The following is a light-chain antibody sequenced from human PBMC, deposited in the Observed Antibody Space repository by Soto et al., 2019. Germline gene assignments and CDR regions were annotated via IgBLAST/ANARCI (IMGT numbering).Light chain of an antibody. V-gene: IGKV1-27*01. Sequence: DVRMTQSPSSLSASVGDTITITCRASRTINTYLAWYQQKPGKVPKLLIYAASTLQSGVPSRFSGSGSGTDFTLTISSLQPEDVATYYCQKYNSAPWTFGQGTKVDIK. CDR3: QKYNSAPWT. J-gene: IGKJ1*01. CDR1: RTINTY. CDR2: AAS.